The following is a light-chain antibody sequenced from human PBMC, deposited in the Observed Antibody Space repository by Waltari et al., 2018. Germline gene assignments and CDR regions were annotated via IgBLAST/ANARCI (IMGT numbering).Light chain of an antibody. CDR3: AAWDDSLNCPV. V-gene: IGLV1-44*01. CDR2: SNN. J-gene: IGLJ3*02. CDR1: TSNIGRNT. Sequence: QSLLTQSPSASGTPGQRVAISCSGSTSNIGRNTVNWYQQLPGTAPKLLIYSNNERPSGVPDRFSGSKSGTSASLAISGLQSEDEADYYCAAWDDSLNCPVFGGGTKLTVL.